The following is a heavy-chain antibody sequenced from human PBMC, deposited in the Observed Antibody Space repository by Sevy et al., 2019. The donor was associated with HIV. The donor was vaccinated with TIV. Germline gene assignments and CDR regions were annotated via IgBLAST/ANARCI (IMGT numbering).Heavy chain of an antibody. Sequence: ASVKVSCKASGGTFSSYAISWVRQAPGQGLEWMGGIIPIFGTANYAQKFQGRVTITADESTSTAYMELSSLRSEDTAVYYCARRGLATVTKRGASDIWGQGTMVTVSS. CDR1: GGTFSSYA. V-gene: IGHV1-69*13. J-gene: IGHJ3*02. D-gene: IGHD4-17*01. CDR2: IIPIFGTA. CDR3: ARRGLATVTKRGASDI.